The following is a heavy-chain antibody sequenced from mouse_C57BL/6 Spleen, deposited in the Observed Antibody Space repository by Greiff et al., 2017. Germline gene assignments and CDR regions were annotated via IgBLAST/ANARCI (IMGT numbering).Heavy chain of an antibody. V-gene: IGHV1-64*01. CDR2: IHPNSGST. D-gene: IGHD1-1*02. CDR3: ARRTGTRDYYAMDD. J-gene: IGHJ4*01. Sequence: QVQLQQPGAELVKPGASVKLSCKASGYTFTSYWMHWVKQRPGQGLEWIGMIHPNSGSTNYNEKFKSKATLTVDKSSNTAYMQLSSLTSEDSAVYYCARRTGTRDYYAMDDWGQGTSVTVSS. CDR1: GYTFTSYW.